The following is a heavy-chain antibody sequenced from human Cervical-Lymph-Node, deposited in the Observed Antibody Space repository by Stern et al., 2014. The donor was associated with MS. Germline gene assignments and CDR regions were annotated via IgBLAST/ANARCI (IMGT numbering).Heavy chain of an antibody. D-gene: IGHD6-13*01. CDR2: IIPIFGTA. CDR1: GGTFSSYA. V-gene: IGHV1-69*01. CDR3: ATSIAAAGTEPFDY. Sequence: VQLVQSGAEVKKPGSSGKVSCKASGGTFSSYAISWVRPAPGQGLEWMGGIIPIFGTANYAQKFQGRVTITADESTSTAYMELSSLRSEDTAVYYCATSIAAAGTEPFDYWGQGTLVTVSS. J-gene: IGHJ4*02.